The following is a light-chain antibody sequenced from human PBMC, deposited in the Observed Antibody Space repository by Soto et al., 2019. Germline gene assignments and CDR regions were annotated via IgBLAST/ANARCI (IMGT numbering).Light chain of an antibody. CDR3: QQYGSSPWT. CDR1: QSVSSIY. V-gene: IGKV3-20*01. CDR2: GAS. Sequence: LTQSPGTLSLSPGERATLSCRASQSVSSIYLAWYQQKPGQAPSLLIYGASTRAAGIPDKFSGSGSGTDFTLTISRLEPEDFAVYYCQQYGSSPWTFGQGTKVDIK. J-gene: IGKJ1*01.